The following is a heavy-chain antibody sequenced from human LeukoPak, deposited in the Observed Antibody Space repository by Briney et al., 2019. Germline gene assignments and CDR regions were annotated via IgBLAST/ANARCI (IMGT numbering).Heavy chain of an antibody. D-gene: IGHD3-22*01. CDR2: IYYSGST. CDR3: ARASGVDSSGYRGPYYYGMDV. V-gene: IGHV4-59*01. Sequence: SETLSLTCTVSGGSISSYYWSWIRQPPGKGLEWIGYIYYSGSTNYNPSLKSRVTISVDTSKNQFSLKLSSVTAADTAVYYCARASGVDSSGYRGPYYYGMDVWGQGTTVTVSS. J-gene: IGHJ6*02. CDR1: GGSISSYY.